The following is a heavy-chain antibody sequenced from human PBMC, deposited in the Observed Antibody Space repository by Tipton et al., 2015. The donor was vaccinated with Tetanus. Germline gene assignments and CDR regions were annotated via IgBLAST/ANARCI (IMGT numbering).Heavy chain of an antibody. CDR2: IHDNGTT. V-gene: IGHV4-59*13. CDR3: ARRIPVFGVVILDAFDL. CDR1: GGSISGYF. J-gene: IGHJ3*01. D-gene: IGHD3-3*01. Sequence: LRLSCTVSGGSISGYFWTWIRQPPGKGLEWVGYIHDNGTTYYNPSLKSRVTISVDTSENQVSLKLSFVTAADTAVYYCARRIPVFGVVILDAFDLWAPGTMVTVSS.